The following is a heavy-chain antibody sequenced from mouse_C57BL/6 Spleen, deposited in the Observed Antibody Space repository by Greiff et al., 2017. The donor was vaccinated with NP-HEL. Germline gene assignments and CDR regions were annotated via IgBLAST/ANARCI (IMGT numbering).Heavy chain of an antibody. CDR3: ARDTIHYRGIDY. D-gene: IGHD1-1*02. Sequence: EVKLMESGGGLVKPGGSLKLSCAASGFTFSSYAMSWVRQTPEKRLEWVATISDGGSYTYYPDNVKGRFTISRDNAKNNLYLQMSHLKSEDTAMYYCARDTIHYRGIDYWGQGTTLTVSS. CDR1: GFTFSSYA. CDR2: ISDGGSYT. V-gene: IGHV5-4*01. J-gene: IGHJ2*01.